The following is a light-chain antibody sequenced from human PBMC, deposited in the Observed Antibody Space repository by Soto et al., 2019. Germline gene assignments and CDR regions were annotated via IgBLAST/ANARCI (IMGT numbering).Light chain of an antibody. Sequence: QTVVTQEPSFSVSPGGTVTLTCALSSGSVSSSNSPSWYQQTPGQAPRTLIYSTNTRSSGVPDRFSGSILGNKAALTITGTQADDESDYYCGLYMGSGTWLFGGGTKLIVL. CDR2: STN. J-gene: IGLJ3*02. CDR1: SGSVSSSNS. V-gene: IGLV8-61*01. CDR3: GLYMGSGTWL.